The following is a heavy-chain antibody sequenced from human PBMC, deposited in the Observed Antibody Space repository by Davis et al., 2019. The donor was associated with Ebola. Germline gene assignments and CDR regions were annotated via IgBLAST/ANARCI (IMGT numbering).Heavy chain of an antibody. J-gene: IGHJ4*02. CDR3: VRFGGDSYTAYEY. V-gene: IGHV3-48*04. CDR2: ISGFSSRI. Sequence: PGGSLRLSCAASGFTLSGYSMNWVRQAPGKGPEWLSYISGFSSRIYYVDSVKGRFTVSRDNADNLLYLQMNSLRVEDTAVYYCVRFGGDSYTAYEYWGQGTLVTVSS. CDR1: GFTLSGYS. D-gene: IGHD2-21*02.